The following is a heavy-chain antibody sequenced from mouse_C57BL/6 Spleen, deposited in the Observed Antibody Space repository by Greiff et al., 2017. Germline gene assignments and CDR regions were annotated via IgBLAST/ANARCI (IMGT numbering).Heavy chain of an antibody. CDR1: GYTFTDYY. CDR3: ARYPSTMATTGYFDV. CDR2: IFPGSGST. Sequence: VQLQQSGSELVKPGASVKISCKASGYTFTDYYINWVKQRPGQGLEWIGWIFPGSGSTYYNEKFKGKATLTVDKSSSTAYMLLSSLTSEDSAVYFCARYPSTMATTGYFDVWGTGTTVTVSS. J-gene: IGHJ1*03. V-gene: IGHV1-75*01. D-gene: IGHD2-2*01.